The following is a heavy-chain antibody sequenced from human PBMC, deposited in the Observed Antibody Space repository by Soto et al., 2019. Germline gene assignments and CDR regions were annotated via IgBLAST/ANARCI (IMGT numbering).Heavy chain of an antibody. J-gene: IGHJ4*02. Sequence: EVQLLESGGGLVQPGGSLRLSCAASGFSFSTFAMGWVRQPPGQGLEWVSFMTGSGATIFYADSVNGRFTISRDNSKNALFLQMNSLRGEDTAVYYCGKLILVAAGPLAFDYWGQGALVTVSS. CDR2: MTGSGATI. D-gene: IGHD6-25*01. CDR1: GFSFSTFA. V-gene: IGHV3-23*01. CDR3: GKLILVAAGPLAFDY.